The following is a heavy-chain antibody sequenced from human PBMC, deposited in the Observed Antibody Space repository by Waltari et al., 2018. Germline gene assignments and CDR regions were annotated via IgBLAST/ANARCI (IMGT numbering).Heavy chain of an antibody. CDR2: VDPEEGET. J-gene: IGHJ6*03. Sequence: EVQLVQSGAEVKKPGATVKISCKASGYTFTDYYMHWVQQAPGKGLEWMGRVDPEEGETIYAEKFQGRVTITADTSTDTAYMELSSLRSEDTAVYYCATTPEGRGPYYYYYMDVWGKGTTVTVSS. CDR3: ATTPEGRGPYYYYYMDV. V-gene: IGHV1-69-2*01. CDR1: GYTFTDYY. D-gene: IGHD2-15*01.